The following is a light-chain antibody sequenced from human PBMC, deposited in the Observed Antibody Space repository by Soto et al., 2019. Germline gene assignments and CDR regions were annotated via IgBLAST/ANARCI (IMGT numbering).Light chain of an antibody. CDR1: QSVSSGH. CDR3: QQYGSPPQT. CDR2: GAS. V-gene: IGKV3-20*01. J-gene: IGKJ1*01. Sequence: DIVLTQSPGTLSLSPGERASLSCRASQSVSSGHLAWYQQKPGQAPRLLIYGASSRATGIPDRFSGSGSGTDFTLTISRLEPEDYAVYYCQQYGSPPQTFGQGTKVDI.